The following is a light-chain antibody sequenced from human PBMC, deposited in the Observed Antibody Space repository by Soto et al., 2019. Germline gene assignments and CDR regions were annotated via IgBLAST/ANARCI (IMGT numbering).Light chain of an antibody. CDR2: AAS. V-gene: IGKV1-27*01. Sequence: DIQMTQSPSSLSASVGDRVTIPCRASQGISNYLAWYQQKPGKVPKLLIYAASTLQSGVPSRFSGSGSGTDFTLTISSLQPEDVATYYCQKYNSAPRTFGQGTNVEIK. CDR3: QKYNSAPRT. J-gene: IGKJ1*01. CDR1: QGISNY.